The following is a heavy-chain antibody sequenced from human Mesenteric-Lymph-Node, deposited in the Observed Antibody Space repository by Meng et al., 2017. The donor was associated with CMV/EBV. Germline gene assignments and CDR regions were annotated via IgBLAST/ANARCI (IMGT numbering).Heavy chain of an antibody. Sequence: SETLSLTCTVSGGSISSSSYYWGWIRQPPGKGLEWIGSIYYSGSTYYNPSLKSRVTISVDTSKNQFSLKLSSVTAADTAVYFCARDFTSSWYEDYYYGLDVWGHGTTVTVSS. CDR2: IYYSGST. CDR1: GGSISSSSYY. V-gene: IGHV4-39*07. CDR3: ARDFTSSWYEDYYYGLDV. J-gene: IGHJ6*02. D-gene: IGHD6-13*01.